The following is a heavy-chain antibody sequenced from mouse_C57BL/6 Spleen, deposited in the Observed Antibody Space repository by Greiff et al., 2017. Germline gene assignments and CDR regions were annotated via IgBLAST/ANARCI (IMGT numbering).Heavy chain of an antibody. V-gene: IGHV1-61*01. Sequence: QVQLQQPGAELVRPGSSVKLSCKASGYPFTSYWMDWVKQRPGQGLEWIGNIYPSDSETHYNQKFKVKATLTVDQSARTAYMQHSSLTSEDSAVYYCARRTRAHYFCYWGQGTTLTVSS. CDR2: IYPSDSET. CDR1: GYPFTSYW. D-gene: IGHD3-1*01. CDR3: ARRTRAHYFCY. J-gene: IGHJ2*01.